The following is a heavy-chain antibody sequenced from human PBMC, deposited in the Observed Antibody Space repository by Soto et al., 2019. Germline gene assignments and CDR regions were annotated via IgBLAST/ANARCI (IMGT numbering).Heavy chain of an antibody. D-gene: IGHD2-2*01. Sequence: EVQLVESGGGLVQPGGSLRLSCAASGFTFSSYSMNWVRQAPGKGLEWVSYISSSSTIYYADSVKGRFTISRDNAKNSLYLQMNSLRDEDTAVYYCARDVGYCSSTSCPPPFDYWGQGTLVTVSS. CDR2: ISSSSTI. V-gene: IGHV3-48*02. CDR1: GFTFSSYS. J-gene: IGHJ4*02. CDR3: ARDVGYCSSTSCPPPFDY.